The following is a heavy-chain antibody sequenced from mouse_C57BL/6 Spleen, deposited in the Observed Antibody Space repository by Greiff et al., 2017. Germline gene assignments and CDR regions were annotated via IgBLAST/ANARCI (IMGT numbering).Heavy chain of an antibody. J-gene: IGHJ4*01. D-gene: IGHD1-1*01. CDR1: GYSITSGYD. Sequence: EVKLMESGPGMVKPSQSLSLTCTVTGYSITSGYDWHWIRHFPGNKLEWMGYISYSGSTNYNPSLKSRISITHDTSKNHFFLKLNSVTTEDTATYYCARGDHYYGSSYAMDYWGQGTSVTVSS. V-gene: IGHV3-1*01. CDR3: ARGDHYYGSSYAMDY. CDR2: ISYSGST.